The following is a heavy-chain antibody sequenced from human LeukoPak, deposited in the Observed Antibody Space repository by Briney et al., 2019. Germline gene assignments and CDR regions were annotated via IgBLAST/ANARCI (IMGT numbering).Heavy chain of an antibody. CDR2: ISNDGTNK. Sequence: GTSLRLSCAASGFTFDNYAMHWVRQAPGKGLEWVALISNDGTNKYYADSVKGRFTMSRDNSKSTVYLQVNSLRVEDTAVYYCAVGLTIWGQGTMVTVSS. CDR1: GFTFDNYA. D-gene: IGHD1-26*01. V-gene: IGHV3-30-3*01. J-gene: IGHJ3*02. CDR3: AVGLTI.